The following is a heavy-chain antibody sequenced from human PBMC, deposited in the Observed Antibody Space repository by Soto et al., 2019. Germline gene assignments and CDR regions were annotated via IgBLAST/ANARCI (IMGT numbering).Heavy chain of an antibody. D-gene: IGHD2-2*01. CDR3: ARDGVIVVVPAAMRYFDY. J-gene: IGHJ4*01. V-gene: IGHV1-69*13. Sequence: SVKVSCKASGGTFSSYAISWVRQAPGQGLEWMGGIIPIFGTADYAQKFQGRVTITAHESTSAAYMELRSLRSDDTAVYYCARDGVIVVVPAAMRYFDYWG. CDR2: IIPIFGTA. CDR1: GGTFSSYA.